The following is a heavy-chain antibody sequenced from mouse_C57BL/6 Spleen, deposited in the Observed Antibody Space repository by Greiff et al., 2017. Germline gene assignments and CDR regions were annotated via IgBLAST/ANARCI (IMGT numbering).Heavy chain of an antibody. Sequence: QVQLQQPGAELVKPGASVKLSCKASGYTFTSYWMHWVKQRPGQGLEWIGMIHPNSGSTNYNEKFKSKATLTVDKSSSTAYMQLRSLTSEDSAVYYCARDSNYDAMDYWGQGTSVTVSS. D-gene: IGHD2-5*01. CDR1: GYTFTSYW. V-gene: IGHV1-64*01. CDR3: ARDSNYDAMDY. CDR2: IHPNSGST. J-gene: IGHJ4*01.